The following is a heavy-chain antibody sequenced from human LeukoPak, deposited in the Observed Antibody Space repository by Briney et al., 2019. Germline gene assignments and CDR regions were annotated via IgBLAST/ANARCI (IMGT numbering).Heavy chain of an antibody. CDR2: IKQDGSEK. CDR3: ARDEYSYGYNY. Sequence: GGFLRLSCAASGFTFSSYLMNWVRQAPGKGLEWVANIKQDGSEKYYVDSVKGRFTISRDNAKNSLYLQMNSLRAEDTAVYYCARDEYSYGYNYWGQGTLVTVSS. D-gene: IGHD5-18*01. CDR1: GFTFSSYL. J-gene: IGHJ4*02. V-gene: IGHV3-7*03.